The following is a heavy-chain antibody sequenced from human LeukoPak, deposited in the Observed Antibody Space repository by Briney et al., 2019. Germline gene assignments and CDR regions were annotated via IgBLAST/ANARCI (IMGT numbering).Heavy chain of an antibody. CDR3: AHRRDSNHQLVY. V-gene: IGHV2-5*02. Sequence: ESGPTLVKPTQTLTLTCTFSGFSLSTSGVGVGWIRQPPGKALEWLALIYWDDDKRYSPSLKSRLTITKDTSKNQAVLTMTNMDPVDTSTYYCAHRRDSNHQLVYWGQGTLVTVSS. J-gene: IGHJ4*02. D-gene: IGHD3/OR15-3a*01. CDR2: IYWDDDK. CDR1: GFSLSTSGVG.